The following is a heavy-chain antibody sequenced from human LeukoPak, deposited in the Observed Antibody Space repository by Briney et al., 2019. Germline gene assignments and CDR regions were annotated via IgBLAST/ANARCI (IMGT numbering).Heavy chain of an antibody. CDR3: ARWQLVRAFWSLEGKNYFDY. CDR2: INPNSGGT. CDR1: GYTFTSYY. V-gene: IGHV1-2*02. J-gene: IGHJ4*02. D-gene: IGHD6-6*01. Sequence: GPVKVSCKASGYTFTSYYIHLVRQAPGQGLEWMGWINPNSGGTNYAQKLQGRVTMTRDTSISTAYMELSRLRSDDTAVYYCARWQLVRAFWSLEGKNYFDYWGQGTLVTVSS.